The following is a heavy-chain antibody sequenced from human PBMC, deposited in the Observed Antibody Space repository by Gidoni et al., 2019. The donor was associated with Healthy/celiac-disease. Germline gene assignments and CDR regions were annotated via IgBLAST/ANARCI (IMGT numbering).Heavy chain of an antibody. Sequence: EVQLVESGGGLVQPGGSLRLSCAASGFTFSSYWMSWVRQAPGKGLEWVANIKQDGSEKYYVDAVKGRFTISRDNAKNSLYLQMNSLRAEDTAVYYCAREGHSSAVGHGVYWGQGTLVTVSS. J-gene: IGHJ4*02. V-gene: IGHV3-7*05. D-gene: IGHD3-22*01. CDR1: GFTFSSYW. CDR2: IKQDGSEK. CDR3: AREGHSSAVGHGVY.